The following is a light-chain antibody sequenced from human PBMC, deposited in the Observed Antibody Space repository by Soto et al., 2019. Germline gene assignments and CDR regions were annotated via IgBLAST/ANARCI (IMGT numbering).Light chain of an antibody. CDR2: DVS. CDR3: SSYASSSTPYV. V-gene: IGLV2-14*01. J-gene: IGLJ1*01. Sequence: LAPPAPPSGAPGQARPISCTGNSGDVGGYNYVSWYQQHPGRAPKLMIYDVSNRPSGVSNRFSGSKSGNTASLTISGLQAEDEADYYCSSYASSSTPYVFGTGTKVTVL. CDR1: SGDVGGYNY.